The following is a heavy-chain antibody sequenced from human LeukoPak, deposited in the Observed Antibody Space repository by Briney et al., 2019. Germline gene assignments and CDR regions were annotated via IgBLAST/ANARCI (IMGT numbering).Heavy chain of an antibody. CDR1: GFTFSSYA. CDR2: IANSGVGT. J-gene: IGHJ3*02. Sequence: GGSLRLSCAASGFTFSSYAMSWDRQAPGKGLEWVSTIANSGVGTYYSDSVKGRFTISRDNSRNTLILQMNSLRAEDTAVYYCVKSAGKDGYRDVFDIWGQGTMVTVSS. V-gene: IGHV3-23*01. D-gene: IGHD5-24*01. CDR3: VKSAGKDGYRDVFDI.